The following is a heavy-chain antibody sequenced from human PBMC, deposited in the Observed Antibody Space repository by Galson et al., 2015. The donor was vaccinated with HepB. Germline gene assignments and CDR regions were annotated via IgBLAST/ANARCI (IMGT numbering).Heavy chain of an antibody. J-gene: IGHJ4*02. D-gene: IGHD2-15*01. V-gene: IGHV1-3*01. CDR3: ARGPHHCSGGSCSDY. CDR1: GYTFTSYA. Sequence: SVKVSCKASGYTFTSYAMHWVRQAPGQRLEWMGWINAGNGNTKYSQKFQGRVTITRDTSASTAYMELSSLRSEDAAVYYCARGPHHCSGGSCSDYWGQGTLVTVSS. CDR2: INAGNGNT.